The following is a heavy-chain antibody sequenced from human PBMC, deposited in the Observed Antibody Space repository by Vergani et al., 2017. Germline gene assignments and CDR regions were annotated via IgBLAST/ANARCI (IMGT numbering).Heavy chain of an antibody. Sequence: EVQLEQSGAAVKKPGESLEISCKGSGYSFSRNWIAWVRERPGQGLEWMGMIYPGDSDTRYSPSFQGQVTISADKSISTAYLQWSSLKASDTAMYYCARLVSDSSGYSLTYWGQGTLVTVSS. J-gene: IGHJ4*02. CDR1: GYSFSRNW. V-gene: IGHV5-51*03. CDR2: IYPGDSDT. D-gene: IGHD3-22*01. CDR3: ARLVSDSSGYSLTY.